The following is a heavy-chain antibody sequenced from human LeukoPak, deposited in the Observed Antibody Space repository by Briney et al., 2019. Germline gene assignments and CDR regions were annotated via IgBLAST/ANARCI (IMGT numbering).Heavy chain of an antibody. CDR2: IYYSGST. CDR3: ARGPTRYYFDC. CDR1: GGSISSYY. D-gene: IGHD4-17*01. J-gene: IGHJ4*02. V-gene: IGHV4-59*01. Sequence: SETLSLTCTVSGGSISSYYWSWIRQPPGKGLEWIGYIYYSGSTNYKPSLKSRVTISVDTSKNQFSLGLSSVTAADTAVYYCARGPTRYYFDCWGQGTLVTVSS.